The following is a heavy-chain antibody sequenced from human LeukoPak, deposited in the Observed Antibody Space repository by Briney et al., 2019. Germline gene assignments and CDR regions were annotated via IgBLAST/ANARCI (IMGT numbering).Heavy chain of an antibody. CDR1: GVAFNDNA. D-gene: IGHD3-22*01. CDR3: ARDIPGSTGYFNESFDI. CDR2: IIPIFHRR. J-gene: IGHJ3*02. Sequence: SVRVSCKASGVAFNDNAINWVRQAPGQGLEWMGRIIPIFHRRNYAQKFQGRLTVTTDESTSTASMELRSMRSEEKDMYYCARDIPGSTGYFNESFDIGGQGTMVTVTS. V-gene: IGHV1-69*05.